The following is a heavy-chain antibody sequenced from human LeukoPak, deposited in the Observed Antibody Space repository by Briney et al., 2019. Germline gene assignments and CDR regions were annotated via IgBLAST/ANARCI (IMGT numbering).Heavy chain of an antibody. J-gene: IGHJ3*02. CDR3: ARGGGSSWYTAAFDI. CDR1: GGSISSSY. D-gene: IGHD6-13*01. Sequence: PSETLSLTCTVSGGSISSSYWSWIRQPPGKGLEWIGYIYYSGSTNYNPSLKSRVTISVDTSKNQFSLKLSSVTAADTAVYYCARGGGSSWYTAAFDIWGQGTMVTVSS. CDR2: IYYSGST. V-gene: IGHV4-59*01.